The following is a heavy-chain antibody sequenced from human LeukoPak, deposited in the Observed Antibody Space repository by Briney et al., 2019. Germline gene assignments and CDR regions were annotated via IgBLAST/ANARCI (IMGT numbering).Heavy chain of an antibody. Sequence: GGSLRLSCAASGFTFNTYAMHWVRQAPGKGLEWVALIWYDGSNRDYADSVKGRFTVSRDNAKNSLYLQMNSLRAEDTAVYYCARIQLVPDYWGQGTLVTVSS. V-gene: IGHV3-33*01. CDR3: ARIQLVPDY. CDR1: GFTFNTYA. CDR2: IWYDGSNR. J-gene: IGHJ4*02. D-gene: IGHD5-18*01.